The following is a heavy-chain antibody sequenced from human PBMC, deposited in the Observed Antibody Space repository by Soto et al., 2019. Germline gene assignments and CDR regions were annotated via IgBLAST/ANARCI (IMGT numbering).Heavy chain of an antibody. D-gene: IGHD5-18*01. J-gene: IGHJ6*02. CDR1: GFTFSNAW. CDR2: IKSKTDGGTT. CDR3: NTDREGQTWIQLWSYYYYGMNV. Sequence: EVQLVESGGGLVKPGGSLRLSCAASGFTFSNAWMNWVRQAPGKGLEWVGRIKSKTDGGTTDYAAPVKGRFTISRDDSKNTLYLQMNSLKTEDTAVYYCNTDREGQTWIQLWSYYYYGMNVWGQGTTVTVSS. V-gene: IGHV3-15*07.